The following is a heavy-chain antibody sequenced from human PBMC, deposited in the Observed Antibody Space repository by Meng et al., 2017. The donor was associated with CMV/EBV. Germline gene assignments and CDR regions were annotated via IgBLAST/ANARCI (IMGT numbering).Heavy chain of an antibody. CDR3: ARGDYYDSSGYYLRTLFDY. CDR2: INHSGST. D-gene: IGHD3-22*01. CDR1: SFSGYS. Sequence: SFSGYSWSWIRQPPRKGLEWIGEINHSGSTTYNPPLKSRVTISVDTSKNQFSLKLSSVTAADTAVYYCARGDYYDSSGYYLRTLFDYWGQGTLVTVSS. J-gene: IGHJ4*02. V-gene: IGHV4-34*01.